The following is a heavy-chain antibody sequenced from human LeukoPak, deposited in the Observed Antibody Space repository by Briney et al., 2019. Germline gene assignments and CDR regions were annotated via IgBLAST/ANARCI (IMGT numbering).Heavy chain of an antibody. V-gene: IGHV3-21*01. CDR1: GFTFNRYN. J-gene: IGHJ3*01. D-gene: IGHD4-23*01. CDR2: ISTSSSYI. CDR3: ARGQDTVLTTRDAFDC. Sequence: GGSLRLSCAASGFTFNRYNMNWVRPAPGKGLEWVSSISTSSSYIYYADSVKGRFTISRDNAKNSLYLQMNSLRAEDTAVYYCARGQDTVLTTRDAFDCWGQGTMVTVSS.